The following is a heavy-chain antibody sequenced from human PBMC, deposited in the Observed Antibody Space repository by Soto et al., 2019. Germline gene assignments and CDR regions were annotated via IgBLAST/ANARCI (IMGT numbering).Heavy chain of an antibody. Sequence: GGSLRLSCAASGFTFSNAWMNWVRQAPGKGLEWVGRIKSKTDGGTTDYAAPVKGRFTISRDDSKNTLYLQMNSLKTEDTAVYYCTTGPNRKLRYFDWLYPHWGQGTLVTVS. J-gene: IGHJ4*02. V-gene: IGHV3-15*07. D-gene: IGHD3-9*01. CDR1: GFTFSNAW. CDR3: TTGPNRKLRYFDWLYPH. CDR2: IKSKTDGGTT.